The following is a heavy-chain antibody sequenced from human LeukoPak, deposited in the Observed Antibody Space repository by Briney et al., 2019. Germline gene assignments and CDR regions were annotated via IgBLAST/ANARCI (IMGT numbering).Heavy chain of an antibody. CDR2: ISSSSSYI. Sequence: GGSLRLSCAASGFTFSSYSMNWVRQAPGKGLEWVSSISSSSSYIYYADSVKGRFTISRDNDKNSLYLQMNSLRAEDTAVYYCARAVISRLMVRGVIGYYYGMDVWGKGTTVTVSS. J-gene: IGHJ6*04. D-gene: IGHD3-10*01. CDR3: ARAVISRLMVRGVIGYYYGMDV. V-gene: IGHV3-21*01. CDR1: GFTFSSYS.